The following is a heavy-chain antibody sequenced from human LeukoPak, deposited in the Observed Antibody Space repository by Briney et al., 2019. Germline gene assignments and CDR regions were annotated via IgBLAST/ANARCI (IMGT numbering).Heavy chain of an antibody. CDR1: GYTFTSYY. V-gene: IGHV1-46*01. D-gene: IGHD6-13*01. Sequence: ASVKVSCKASGYTFTSYYMHWVRQAPGQGLEWMGIINPSGGSTSYAQKFQGRVTMTRDTYTSTVYMELSSLRSEDTAVYYCAREGPIAAAGTSWFDPWGQGTLVTVSS. CDR2: INPSGGST. J-gene: IGHJ5*02. CDR3: AREGPIAAAGTSWFDP.